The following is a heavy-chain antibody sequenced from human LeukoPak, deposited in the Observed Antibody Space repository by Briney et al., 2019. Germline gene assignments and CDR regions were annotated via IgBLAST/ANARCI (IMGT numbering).Heavy chain of an antibody. J-gene: IGHJ5*02. Sequence: SETLSLTCTVSGGSISSSSYYWGWIRQPPGKGLEWIGYIYYSGSTNYNPSLKSRVTISVDTSKNQFSLRLRSVTAADTAVYYCARHEGVITYNWLDPWGQGTLVTVSS. D-gene: IGHD3-22*01. CDR3: ARHEGVITYNWLDP. V-gene: IGHV4-61*05. CDR1: GGSISSSSYY. CDR2: IYYSGST.